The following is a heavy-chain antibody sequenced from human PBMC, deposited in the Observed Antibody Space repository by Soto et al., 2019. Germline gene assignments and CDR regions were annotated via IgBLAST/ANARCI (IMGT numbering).Heavy chain of an antibody. D-gene: IGHD3-22*01. V-gene: IGHV4-59*01. CDR3: ALRSMAVVPEY. CDR2: LYYGRSA. CDR1: GDSISSYY. Sequence: QVQLQESGPGLVKPSETLSLTCAVSGDSISSYYCMWIRQPPGKGLESIGYLYYGRSANYNPSLKRRVTLSVDTSTNQCSLTLSSMTAADTDVYYCALRSMAVVPEYWGQGTLVTVSS. J-gene: IGHJ4*02.